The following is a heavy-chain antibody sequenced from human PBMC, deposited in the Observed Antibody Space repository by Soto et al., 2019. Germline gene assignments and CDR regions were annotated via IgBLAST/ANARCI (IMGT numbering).Heavy chain of an antibody. Sequence: QVQLVQSGAEVKKPGASVKVSCKASGYTFTGYYMHWVRQAPGQGLEWMGWINPNSGGTNYAQKFQGWVTMTRDTSISTAYMELSRLRSDDTAVYYCAREQTHILTGYYYYYYGMDVWGQGPTVTVSS. J-gene: IGHJ6*02. D-gene: IGHD3-9*01. CDR2: INPNSGGT. CDR3: AREQTHILTGYYYYYYGMDV. CDR1: GYTFTGYY. V-gene: IGHV1-2*04.